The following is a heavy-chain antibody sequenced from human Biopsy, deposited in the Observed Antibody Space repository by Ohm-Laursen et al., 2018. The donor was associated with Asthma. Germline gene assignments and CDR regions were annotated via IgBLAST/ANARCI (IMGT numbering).Heavy chain of an antibody. Sequence: SQTLSLTCAVSGGSISSGGYWTWIRQPPGKGLEWIGYISHSGSTYFNPSLKSRVTISLDRTKSQFSLKLSSVTAADTAVYYCARGGSYSSRRYYFDYWGQGTPVTVSS. CDR1: GGSISSGGY. V-gene: IGHV4-30-2*01. CDR3: ARGGSYSSRRYYFDY. CDR2: ISHSGST. D-gene: IGHD1-26*01. J-gene: IGHJ4*02.